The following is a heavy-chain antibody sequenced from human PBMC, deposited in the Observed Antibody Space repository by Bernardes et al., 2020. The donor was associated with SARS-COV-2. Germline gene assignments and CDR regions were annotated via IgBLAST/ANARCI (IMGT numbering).Heavy chain of an antibody. CDR2: ISANNGNT. V-gene: IGHV1-18*01. CDR1: GYTFTNYG. J-gene: IGHJ4*02. Sequence: ASVKVSCKASGYTFTNYGISWVRQAPGQGLEWMGWISANNGNTNYAQKFQGRFTMTTDTYTDTVYMELTSLRSDDTAMYYCARKGRDLDYWGQGTLVTVSS. CDR3: ARKGRDLDY.